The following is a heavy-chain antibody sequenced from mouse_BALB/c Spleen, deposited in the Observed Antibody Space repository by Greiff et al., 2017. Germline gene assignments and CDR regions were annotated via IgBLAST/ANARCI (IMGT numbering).Heavy chain of an antibody. Sequence: VKLQESGPGLVQPSQSLSITCTVSGFSLTSYGVHWVRQSPGKGLEWLGVIWSGGSTDYNAAFISRLSISKDNSKSQVFFKMNSLQANDTAIYYCARNGYRSPYWYFDVWGAGTTVTVSS. V-gene: IGHV2-2*02. CDR2: IWSGGST. CDR1: GFSLTSYG. D-gene: IGHD2-14*01. J-gene: IGHJ1*01. CDR3: ARNGYRSPYWYFDV.